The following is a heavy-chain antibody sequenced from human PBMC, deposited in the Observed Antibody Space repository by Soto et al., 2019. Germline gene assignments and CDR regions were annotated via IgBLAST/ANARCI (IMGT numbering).Heavy chain of an antibody. J-gene: IGHJ4*02. V-gene: IGHV5-51*01. CDR2: ISPGDSDT. CDR3: ARLLEQWLRS. D-gene: IGHD6-19*01. CDR1: RYSFTSYW. Sequence: VESLKISCNGSRYSFTSYWIALVRQMPWTGLEWVGIISPGDSDTRYSPSFQGQVTISVDKALSTTYLQWSSLKTPYTAMYYCARLLEQWLRSWGRETMVTVSS.